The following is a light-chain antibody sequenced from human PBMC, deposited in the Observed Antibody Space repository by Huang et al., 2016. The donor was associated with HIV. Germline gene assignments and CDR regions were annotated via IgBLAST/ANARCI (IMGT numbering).Light chain of an antibody. CDR3: QQRTNWPTWT. J-gene: IGKJ1*01. V-gene: IGKV3-11*01. CDR1: QSVSSY. Sequence: EIVLTQSPATLSLSPGERATLSCRASQSVSSYLALYQQKPGQAPRLLISDASNRASVIPARFSGSGSGTEFTLTISSLEPEDFAVYYCQQRTNWPTWTFGQGTKVEIK. CDR2: DAS.